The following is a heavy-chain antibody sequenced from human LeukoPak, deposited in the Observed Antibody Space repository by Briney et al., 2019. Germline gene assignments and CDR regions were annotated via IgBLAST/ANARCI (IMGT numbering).Heavy chain of an antibody. V-gene: IGHV4-59*08. CDR2: IYYSGNT. J-gene: IGHJ4*02. CDR1: GGSITPYY. D-gene: IGHD5-12*01. CDR3: ARYNGYAGDYFDY. Sequence: SETLSLTCTVSGGSITPYYWGWIRQPPGKGPEWIGYIYYSGNTNYNSSLKSRVTMSVDTSKNQFSLKLTSVTAADTAVYYCARYNGYAGDYFDYWGQGTLVSVSS.